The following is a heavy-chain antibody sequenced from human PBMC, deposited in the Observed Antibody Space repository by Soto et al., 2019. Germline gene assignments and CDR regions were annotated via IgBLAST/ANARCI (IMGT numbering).Heavy chain of an antibody. CDR1: GGSISSAY. V-gene: IGHV4-59*03. J-gene: IGHJ4*02. CDR3: AKHSGYYDFDS. Sequence: SETLSLTCSVSGGSISSAYWSWIRQPPGKGLEWIAYIDYSENTHPNPSLKGRVTMSLDTSKNQFSLKLSSVTASDMAVYFCAKHSGYYDFDSWGQGTRVTVSS. CDR2: IDYSENT. D-gene: IGHD5-12*01.